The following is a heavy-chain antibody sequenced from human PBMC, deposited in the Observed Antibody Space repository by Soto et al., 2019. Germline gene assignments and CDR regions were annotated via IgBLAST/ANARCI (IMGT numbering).Heavy chain of an antibody. CDR1: GFNFSSYA. D-gene: IGHD4-17*01. CDR3: AREYGYYGYYFDY. CDR2: ISYDGSNK. J-gene: IGHJ4*02. Sequence: SLRLSCAASGFNFSSYAMHWVRQAPGTGLEWVAVISYDGSNKYYADSVKGRFTISRDNSTNTLYLQMNTLRAEDTAVYYCAREYGYYGYYFDYWGQGTLVTVCS. V-gene: IGHV3-30-3*01.